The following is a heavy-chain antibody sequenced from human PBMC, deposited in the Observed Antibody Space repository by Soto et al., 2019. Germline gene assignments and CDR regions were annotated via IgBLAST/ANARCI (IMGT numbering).Heavy chain of an antibody. D-gene: IGHD3-22*01. CDR3: ARGKAYYYDSSGYYWYWFDP. CDR1: GYTFAIYD. CDR2: MNPNSGNT. Sequence: ASVKVSCKASGYTFAIYDSNGVRQATGQGLEWMGWMNPNSGNTGYAQKFQGRVTMTRNTSISTAYMELSSLRSEDTAVYYCARGKAYYYDSSGYYWYWFDPWGQGTLVTVSS. J-gene: IGHJ5*02. V-gene: IGHV1-8*01.